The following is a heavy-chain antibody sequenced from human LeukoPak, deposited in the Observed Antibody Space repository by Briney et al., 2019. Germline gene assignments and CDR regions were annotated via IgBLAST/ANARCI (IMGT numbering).Heavy chain of an antibody. CDR2: ISSSGSTI. V-gene: IGHV3-11*04. J-gene: IGHJ6*03. D-gene: IGHD5-12*01. CDR1: GFTFSDYY. CDR3: IRTLIVATSPYMDV. Sequence: NPGGSLRLSCAASGFTFSDYYMSWIRQAPGKGLEWVSDISSSGSTIYYADSVKGRFTISRDNAKNTVYLQMHSLRAEDTAIYYCIRTLIVATSPYMDVWGKGTTVTVSS.